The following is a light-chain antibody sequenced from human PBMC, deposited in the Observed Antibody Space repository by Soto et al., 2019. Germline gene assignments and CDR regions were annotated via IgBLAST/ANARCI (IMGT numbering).Light chain of an antibody. V-gene: IGKV3-20*01. CDR3: QQYGGSPRYT. Sequence: EIVLTQTPGTLSLSPGGRATLSCRASQSVSNNYLAWYQQKPGQAPRLLIFATSNRASGTPDRFTGSGSGTDFTLTISRLEPEDFAVYYCQQYGGSPRYTFGQGTKVEI. J-gene: IGKJ2*01. CDR2: ATS. CDR1: QSVSNNY.